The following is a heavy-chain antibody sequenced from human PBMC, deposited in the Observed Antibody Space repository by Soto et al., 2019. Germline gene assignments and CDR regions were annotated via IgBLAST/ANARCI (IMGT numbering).Heavy chain of an antibody. CDR2: IKSKTDGGTT. Sequence: GGSLRLSCAASGFTFSNAWMSWVRQAPGKGLEWVGRIKSKTDGGTTDYAAPVKGRFTISRDDSKNTLYLQMNSLKTEDTAVYYCTTDLNFWSGYYRHDYYYGMDVWGQGTTVTVSS. D-gene: IGHD3-3*01. CDR3: TTDLNFWSGYYRHDYYYGMDV. J-gene: IGHJ6*02. V-gene: IGHV3-15*01. CDR1: GFTFSNAW.